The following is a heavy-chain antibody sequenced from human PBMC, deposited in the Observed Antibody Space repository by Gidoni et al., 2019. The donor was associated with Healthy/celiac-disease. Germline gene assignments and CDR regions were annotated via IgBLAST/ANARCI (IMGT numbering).Heavy chain of an antibody. V-gene: IGHV4-31*01. CDR2: IYYSGST. CDR3: ARAEAYCGGPCAFDI. CDR1: GGSISRGGYY. J-gene: IGHJ3*02. Sequence: QVQLQESGPGLVKPSQTLSLTCTVSGGSISRGGYYWSWIRQHPGKGLEWIGYIYYSGSTYYNPSLKSLVTISVDTSKNQFSLKLSSVTAADTAVYYCARAEAYCGGPCAFDIWGQGTMVTVSS. D-gene: IGHD2-21*01.